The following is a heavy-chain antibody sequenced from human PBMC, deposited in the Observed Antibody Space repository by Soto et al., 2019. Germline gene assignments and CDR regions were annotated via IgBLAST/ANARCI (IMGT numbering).Heavy chain of an antibody. CDR1: XFTFSSYG. J-gene: IGHJ6*02. CDR2: ISYDGSNK. V-gene: IGHV3-30*18. Sequence: QVQLVESGGGVVQPGRSLRLSCAXXXFTFSSYGMHWVRQAPGKGLEWVAVISYDGSNKYYADSVKGRFTISRDNSKNTLYLQMNSLRAEDTAVYYCAKDISSSGWYNYYYGMDVWGQGTTVTVSS. CDR3: AKDISSSGWYNYYYGMDV. D-gene: IGHD6-19*01.